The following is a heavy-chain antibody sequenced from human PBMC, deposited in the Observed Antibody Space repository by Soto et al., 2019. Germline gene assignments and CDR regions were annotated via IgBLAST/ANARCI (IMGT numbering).Heavy chain of an antibody. D-gene: IGHD6-25*01. CDR3: ARDCGRIDP. V-gene: IGHV1-18*01. CDR1: GYTFTSYA. Sequence: QVQLVQSGAEVKKPGASVNVSCKASGYTFTSYAFSWVRQAPGQGLEWMGWISPYNGNTVYAQSLQGRMTMTTDTSTRTAYMELRSLRSEDTAVYYCARDCGRIDPWGQGTLVTVSS. CDR2: ISPYNGNT. J-gene: IGHJ5*02.